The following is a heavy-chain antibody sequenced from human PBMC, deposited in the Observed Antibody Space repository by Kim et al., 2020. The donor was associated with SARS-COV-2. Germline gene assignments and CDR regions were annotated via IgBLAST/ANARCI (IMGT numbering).Heavy chain of an antibody. D-gene: IGHD3-16*02. CDR3: ASVGYDYIWGSYRYTRSSCYCCMDV. CDR2: INWNGGST. V-gene: IGHV3-20*04. Sequence: GGSLRLSCAASGFTFDDYGMSWVRQAPGKGLEWVSGINWNGGSTGYADSVKGRFTISRDNAKNSLYLQMNSLRAEDTALYYCASVGYDYIWGSYRYTRSSCYCCMDVWGRGTTVTVSS. J-gene: IGHJ6*03. CDR1: GFTFDDYG.